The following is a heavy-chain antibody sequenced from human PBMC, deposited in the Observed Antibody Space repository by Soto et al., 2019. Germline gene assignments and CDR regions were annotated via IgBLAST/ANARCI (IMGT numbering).Heavy chain of an antibody. CDR1: GGSFSGYY. J-gene: IGHJ1*01. CDR2: INHSGST. D-gene: IGHD6-19*01. CDR3: ARTIAVAGYSTYEYFQH. V-gene: IGHV4-34*01. Sequence: SETLSLTCAVYGGSFSGYYWSWIRQPPGKGLEWIGEINHSGSTNYNPSLKSRVTISVDTSKNQFSLKLRSLRSDDTAVYYCARTIAVAGYSTYEYFQHWGQGTLVTVSS.